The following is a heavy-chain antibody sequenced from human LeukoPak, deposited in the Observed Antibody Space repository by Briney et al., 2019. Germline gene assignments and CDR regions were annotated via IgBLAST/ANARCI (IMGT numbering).Heavy chain of an antibody. CDR1: GFTFSNYA. CDR2: ITGNGTNR. V-gene: IGHV3-23*01. CDR3: VIWGDYDVLTGYYVPDH. Sequence: GASLRLSCVASGFTFSNYAMSWVRQAPGKGLEWVSAITGNGTNRYYADSLKGRFTTSRDNSKNTVFLQMNSLRHEDTAIYYCVIWGDYDVLTGYYVPDHWGQGTLVTVAS. D-gene: IGHD3-9*01. J-gene: IGHJ5*02.